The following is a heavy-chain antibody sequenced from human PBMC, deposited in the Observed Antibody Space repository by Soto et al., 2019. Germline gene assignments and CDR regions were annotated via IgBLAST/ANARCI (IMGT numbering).Heavy chain of an antibody. CDR3: ARAEPYYYDSSGYQPQYYYYGMDV. CDR1: GFTLSSYV. D-gene: IGHD3-22*01. Sequence: PGGSLRLSCAASGFTLSSYVMHWVRQSPGKGLEWVAVIWYDGSNKYYADSVKGRFTISRDNSKNTLYLQMNSLRAEDTAVYYCARAEPYYYDSSGYQPQYYYYGMDVWGQGTTVTVSS. V-gene: IGHV3-33*01. CDR2: IWYDGSNK. J-gene: IGHJ6*02.